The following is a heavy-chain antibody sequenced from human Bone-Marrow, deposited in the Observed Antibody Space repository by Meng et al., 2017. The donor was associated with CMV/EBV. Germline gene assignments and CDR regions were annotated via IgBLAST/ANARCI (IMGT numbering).Heavy chain of an antibody. CDR2: INHSGST. CDR3: ARGPELMVLGLLFHPGHQTEYFQH. CDR1: GGSFSGYY. J-gene: IGHJ1*01. V-gene: IGHV4-34*01. D-gene: IGHD2-2*01. Sequence: SEPLSLTCAVYGGSFSGYYWSWIRQPPGKGLEWIGEINHSGSTNYNPSLKSRVTISVDTSKNQFSLKLSSVTAADTAVYYCARGPELMVLGLLFHPGHQTEYFQHWGQGTLVTVSS.